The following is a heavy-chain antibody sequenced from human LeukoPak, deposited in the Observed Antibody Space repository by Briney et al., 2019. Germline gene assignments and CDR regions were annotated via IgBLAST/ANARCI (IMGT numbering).Heavy chain of an antibody. CDR1: GDSISNYY. J-gene: IGHJ4*02. CDR2: IYYSGST. CDR3: ARETCSGGSCFQFDF. D-gene: IGHD2-15*01. Sequence: PSETLSLTCTVSGDSISNYYWSWIRQSPGKGLEWIGYIYYSGSTNYNPSLKSRVTISVDTSKHQFSLKLSSVTAADTAVYYCARETCSGGSCFQFDFWGQGTLVTVSS. V-gene: IGHV4-59*01.